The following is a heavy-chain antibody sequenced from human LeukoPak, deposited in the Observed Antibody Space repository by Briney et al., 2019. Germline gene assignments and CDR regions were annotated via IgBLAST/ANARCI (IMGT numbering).Heavy chain of an antibody. J-gene: IGHJ5*02. Sequence: PGGSLRLSCVGSGFTFNDYWMHWVRQAPGKGLVWVSRINSDGINTSYADSVKGRFTISRDNAKNTLNLQMNSLRAEDTAVYYCARDLGQYYDTSDNWFDPWGQGTLVTVSS. CDR2: INSDGINT. D-gene: IGHD3-22*01. CDR3: ARDLGQYYDTSDNWFDP. CDR1: GFTFNDYW. V-gene: IGHV3-74*01.